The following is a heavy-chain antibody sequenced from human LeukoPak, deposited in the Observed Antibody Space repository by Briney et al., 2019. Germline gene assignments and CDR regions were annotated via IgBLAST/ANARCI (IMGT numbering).Heavy chain of an antibody. Sequence: GGSLRLSCAASGFTFSSYWMSWVRQAPGKGPEWVANIKQDGGEKYYVDSVKGRFTISRDNAKNSLYLQMNSLRAEDTAVYYCARDAFSRISVFGVVSDAFDIWGQGTMVTVSS. CDR3: ARDAFSRISVFGVVSDAFDI. D-gene: IGHD3-3*01. CDR1: GFTFSSYW. V-gene: IGHV3-7*01. CDR2: IKQDGGEK. J-gene: IGHJ3*02.